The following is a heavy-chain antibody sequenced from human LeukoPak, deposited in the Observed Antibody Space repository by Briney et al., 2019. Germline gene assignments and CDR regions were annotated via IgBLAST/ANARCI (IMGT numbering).Heavy chain of an antibody. CDR1: GFTFSNYW. CDR2: INQDGSAK. CDR3: ARGGMRQYYFDY. V-gene: IGHV3-7*01. Sequence: GGSLRLSCAGSGFTFSNYWMNWVRQTPEKGLEWVANINQDGSAKSYVDSVKGRFTISRDNAKNSLYLQMNSLRAEDTAVYYCARGGMRQYYFDYWGQGTLVTVSS. J-gene: IGHJ4*02.